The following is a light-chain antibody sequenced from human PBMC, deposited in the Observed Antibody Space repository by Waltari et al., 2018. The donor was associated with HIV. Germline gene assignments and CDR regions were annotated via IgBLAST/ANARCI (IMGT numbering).Light chain of an antibody. CDR3: QSYDSSLSGWV. V-gene: IGLV1-40*01. J-gene: IGLJ3*02. CDR2: GNS. CDR1: SSTIGAGYH. Sequence: QSVVTQPPSVSGAPGQRVTIPCTGISSTIGAGYHLRWYQQLPGAAPKLLIYGNSNRPSGVPDRFSGSKSGTSASLAITGLQAEDEADYYCQSYDSSLSGWVFGGGTKLAVL.